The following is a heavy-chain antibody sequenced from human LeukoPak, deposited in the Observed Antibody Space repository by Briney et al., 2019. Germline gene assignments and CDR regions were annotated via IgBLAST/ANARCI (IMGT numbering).Heavy chain of an antibody. CDR1: GFTFSSYA. J-gene: IGHJ6*03. D-gene: IGHD6-19*01. Sequence: GGSLRLSCAASGFTFSSYAMSWVRQAPGKGLEWVSAISGSGGSTYYADSVKGRFTVSRDNSKNTLYLQMNSLRAEDTAVYYCARGIAVAGSRGYYMDVWGKGTTVTVSS. CDR3: ARGIAVAGSRGYYMDV. CDR2: ISGSGGST. V-gene: IGHV3-23*01.